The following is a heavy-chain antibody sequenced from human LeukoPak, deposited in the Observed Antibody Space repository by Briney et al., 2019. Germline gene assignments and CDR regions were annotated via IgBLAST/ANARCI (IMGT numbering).Heavy chain of an antibody. V-gene: IGHV1-69*13. J-gene: IGHJ3*02. Sequence: SVKVSCKASGGTFSSYAISWVRQAPGQGLEWMGGIVPIFGTANYAQKFQGRVTITADESTSTAYMELSSLRSEDTAVYYCARAPLYRGSYHPGLAFDIWGQGTMVTVSS. D-gene: IGHD1-26*01. CDR1: GGTFSSYA. CDR3: ARAPLYRGSYHPGLAFDI. CDR2: IVPIFGTA.